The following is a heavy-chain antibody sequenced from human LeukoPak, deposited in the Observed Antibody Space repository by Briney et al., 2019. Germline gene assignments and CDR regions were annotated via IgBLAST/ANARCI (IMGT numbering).Heavy chain of an antibody. CDR2: IYASGST. Sequence: SQTLSLTCNDPGGSLSSGSYYWSWIRQPAGKGLEWIGRIYASGSTNYNPYLKSRVTISVDTSKNQFSLKLSSVTAADTAVYYCAGPGGYFDWLPYGYWGQGTLVTVSS. CDR1: GGSLSSGSYY. J-gene: IGHJ4*02. V-gene: IGHV4-61*02. D-gene: IGHD3-9*01. CDR3: AGPGGYFDWLPYGY.